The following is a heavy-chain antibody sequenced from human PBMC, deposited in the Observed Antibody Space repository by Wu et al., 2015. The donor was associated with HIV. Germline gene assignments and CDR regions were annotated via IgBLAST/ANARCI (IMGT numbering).Heavy chain of an antibody. D-gene: IGHD4-17*01. Sequence: QVQLVQSGAEVKKPGASLKVSCKASGYNFRGYYIHWVRQAPGQGPEWMGRINPNDGGTHYTQKFQGRVTMTRDTSISTAFMELNRLKSDDTAVYYCARDRRIYGDNVGVISWFDPWGQGTLVTVSS. V-gene: IGHV1-2*06. J-gene: IGHJ5*02. CDR1: GYNFRGYY. CDR3: ARDRRIYGDNVGVISWFDP. CDR2: INPNDGGT.